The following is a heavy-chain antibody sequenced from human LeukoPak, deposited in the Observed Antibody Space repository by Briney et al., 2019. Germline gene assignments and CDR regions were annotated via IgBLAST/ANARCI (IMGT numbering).Heavy chain of an antibody. CDR1: KFTFSKYS. J-gene: IGHJ6*04. Sequence: GGSLRLSCAASKFTFSKYSMNWVRQAPGKVLEWVSYITSSSSTIYYADSLKGRFTISRDDAKNSLYLQMNSLRAEDTAVYYCAELGITMIGGVWGKGTTVTISS. V-gene: IGHV3-48*04. CDR2: ITSSSSTI. CDR3: AELGITMIGGV. D-gene: IGHD3-10*02.